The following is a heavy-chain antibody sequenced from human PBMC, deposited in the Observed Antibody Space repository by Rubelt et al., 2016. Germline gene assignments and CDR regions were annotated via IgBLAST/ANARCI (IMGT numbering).Heavy chain of an antibody. D-gene: IGHD4-23*01. J-gene: IGHJ6*02. CDR2: VGTAGDT. Sequence: GGSLRLSFAASEFIFSTYDMHWVRQTTGKRLEWVSSVGTAGDTHYADSVKGRVTIPSENSKNSLYLQMKTLGPGDTAVYYCARESFTVVDGVYYYYGMDVWGQGTTVTVSS. CDR1: EFIFSTYD. CDR3: ARESFTVVDGVYYYYGMDV. V-gene: IGHV3-13*01.